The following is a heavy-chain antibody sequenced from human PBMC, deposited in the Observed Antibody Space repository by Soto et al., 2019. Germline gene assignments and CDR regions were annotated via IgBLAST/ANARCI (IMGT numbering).Heavy chain of an antibody. V-gene: IGHV1-46*03. D-gene: IGHD6-25*01. Sequence: QVQLVQSGAEVKKPGASVRVSCKASGYTFTSYYIHWVRQAPGQGLEWMAIVNPTGGSTNYAQKFQGRIPVTFDTATSTVFMELNSLRYEDTAVYYCVRHLAAGDSWGQGTLVTVSS. J-gene: IGHJ4*02. CDR2: VNPTGGST. CDR1: GYTFTSYY. CDR3: VRHLAAGDS.